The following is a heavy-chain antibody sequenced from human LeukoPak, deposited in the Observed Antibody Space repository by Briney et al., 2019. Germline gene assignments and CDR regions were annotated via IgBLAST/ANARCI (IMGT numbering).Heavy chain of an antibody. J-gene: IGHJ2*01. Sequence: PGGSLRLSRAASGFTVSTNYMNWVRRAPGKGLEWVSILYSGSDTYYADSVKGRFTISRDSSKNILSLQMNNLRAEDTAVYYCARVGDHFHWYLDLWGRGTLVTVSS. CDR1: GFTVSTNY. CDR2: LYSGSDT. CDR3: ARVGDHFHWYLDL. D-gene: IGHD3-10*01. V-gene: IGHV3-53*01.